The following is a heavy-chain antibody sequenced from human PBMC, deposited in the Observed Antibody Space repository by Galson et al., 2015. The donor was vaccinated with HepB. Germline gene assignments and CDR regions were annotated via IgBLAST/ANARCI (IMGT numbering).Heavy chain of an antibody. J-gene: IGHJ4*02. V-gene: IGHV1-24*01. CDR3: ATVYYDSSGYYYYFDY. CDR2: FDPEDGET. D-gene: IGHD3-22*01. Sequence: SVTVSCKVSGSTLTELSMHWVRQAPGKGLEWMGGFDPEDGETIYAQKFQGRVTMTEDTSTDTAYMELSSLRSEDTAVYYCATVYYDSSGYYYYFDYWGQGTLVTVSS. CDR1: GSTLTELS.